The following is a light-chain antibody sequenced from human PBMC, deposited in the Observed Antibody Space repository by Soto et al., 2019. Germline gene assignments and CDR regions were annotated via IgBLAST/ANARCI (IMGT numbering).Light chain of an antibody. CDR2: DAS. CDR1: QSVSSY. Sequence: EIVLTQSPATLYLSPGERATLSCRASQSVSSYLAWYQQKPGQAPRLLIYDASNRATGIPARFSGSGSGTDFTLTISSLEPEDFAVYYCQLRSNWPPLYTFGQGTKLEIK. CDR3: QLRSNWPPLYT. V-gene: IGKV3-11*01. J-gene: IGKJ2*01.